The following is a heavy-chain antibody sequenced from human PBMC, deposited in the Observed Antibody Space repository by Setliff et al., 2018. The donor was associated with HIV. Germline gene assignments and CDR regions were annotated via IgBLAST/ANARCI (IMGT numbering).Heavy chain of an antibody. CDR2: IIPIFGTP. V-gene: IGHV1-69*13. Sequence: SVKVSCKASGDTFNSHAISWVRQAPGQGLEWMGGIIPIFGTPNYAQKFKGRLTITADESTSTVYMELSSLRSEGTAVYYCARDSRDIVVVIAPEPEPYYYYGMDVWGEGTTVTVSS. D-gene: IGHD2-15*01. CDR3: ARDSRDIVVVIAPEPEPYYYYGMDV. J-gene: IGHJ6*04. CDR1: GDTFNSHA.